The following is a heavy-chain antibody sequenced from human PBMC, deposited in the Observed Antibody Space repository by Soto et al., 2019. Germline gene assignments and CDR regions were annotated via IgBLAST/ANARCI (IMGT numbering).Heavy chain of an antibody. CDR1: NVSITSSY. V-gene: IGHV4-59*01. Sequence: QVQLQESGPGLVKPSETLSLTCSVSNVSITSSYWNWIRQPPGKGLEWIGFVYYTGITKYNPSVKTRVTISMDTSKTEFCLKLTSVTGPDTAFYFCARDVAGRGPFDPWGQGTRVTVSS. CDR3: ARDVAGRGPFDP. J-gene: IGHJ5*01. CDR2: VYYTGIT. D-gene: IGHD1-26*01.